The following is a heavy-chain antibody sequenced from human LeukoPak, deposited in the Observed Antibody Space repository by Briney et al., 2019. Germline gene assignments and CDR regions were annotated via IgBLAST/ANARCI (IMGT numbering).Heavy chain of an antibody. CDR3: ARIRRIAGPIDY. D-gene: IGHD6-13*01. CDR2: INHSGST. V-gene: IGHV4-34*01. Sequence: PSETLSLTCAVYGGSFSGYYWSWIRQPPGKGLEWIGEINHSGSTNYNPSLKSRVTISVDTSKNQFSLTLSSVTAADTAVYYCARIRRIAGPIDYWGQGTLVTVSS. CDR1: GGSFSGYY. J-gene: IGHJ4*02.